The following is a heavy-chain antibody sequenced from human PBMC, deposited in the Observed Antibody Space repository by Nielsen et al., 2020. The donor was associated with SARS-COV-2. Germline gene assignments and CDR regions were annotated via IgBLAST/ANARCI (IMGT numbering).Heavy chain of an antibody. D-gene: IGHD3-22*01. CDR3: ARVRRTYYYDSSGYYYDY. J-gene: IGHJ4*02. CDR2: INAGNGNT. V-gene: IGHV1-3*01. Sequence: WVRQAPGQRLEWMGWINAGNGNTKYSQKFQGRVTITRDTSASTAYMELSSLRSEDTAVYYCARVRRTYYYDSSGYYYDYWGQGTLVTVSS.